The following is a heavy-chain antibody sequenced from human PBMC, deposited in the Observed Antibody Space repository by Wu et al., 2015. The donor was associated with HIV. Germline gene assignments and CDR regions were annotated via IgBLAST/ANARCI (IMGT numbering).Heavy chain of an antibody. CDR1: GNTFNA. CDR2: TIPLFGTR. D-gene: IGHD6-19*01. Sequence: QVQLVQSGAEVKKPGSSVKISCRASGNTFNAINWVRQAPGQGLEWMGGTIPLFGTRDYAQIFQGRLTITTDGSTSTAYMTLNDLRSDDTAVYYCATPRSPGFSSAWPTYFDYWGQGTLVTVSS. CDR3: ATPRSPGFSSAWPTYFDY. V-gene: IGHV1-69*05. J-gene: IGHJ4*02.